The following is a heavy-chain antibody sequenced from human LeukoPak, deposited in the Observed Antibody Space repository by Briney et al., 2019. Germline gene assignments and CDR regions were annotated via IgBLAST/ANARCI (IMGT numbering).Heavy chain of an antibody. CDR3: ARDDPYGSGSVDY. V-gene: IGHV3-30-3*01. D-gene: IGHD3-10*01. J-gene: IGHJ4*02. Sequence: PGRSLRLSCAASGFTFSSYAMHWVRQAPGKGLEWVAVISYDGSNKYYADSVKGRFTISRDNSKNTLYLQMNSLRAEDTAVYYCARDDPYGSGSVDYWGQGTLVTVSS. CDR1: GFTFSSYA. CDR2: ISYDGSNK.